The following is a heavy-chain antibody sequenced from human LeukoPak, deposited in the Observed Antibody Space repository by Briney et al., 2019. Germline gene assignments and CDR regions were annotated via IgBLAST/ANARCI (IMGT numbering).Heavy chain of an antibody. CDR1: GYTFTSYD. V-gene: IGHV1-8*03. J-gene: IGHJ5*02. Sequence: GASVKVSCKASGYTFTSYDINWVRQATGQGLEWMGWTNPNSRNTGYAQKFQGRVTITRNTSISTAYMELSSLRSEDTAVYYCARGFWSGYAWNWFDPWGQGTLVTVSS. CDR3: ARGFWSGYAWNWFDP. CDR2: TNPNSRNT. D-gene: IGHD3-3*01.